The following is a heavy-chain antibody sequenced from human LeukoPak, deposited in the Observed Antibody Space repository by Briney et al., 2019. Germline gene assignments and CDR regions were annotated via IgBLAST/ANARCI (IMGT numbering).Heavy chain of an antibody. CDR2: INSDGRDR. D-gene: IGHD5-18*01. V-gene: IGHV3-74*01. J-gene: IGHJ4*02. Sequence: GGSLRLSCAASGFTFSNYYVHWVRQPPGKGLVWVSRINSDGRDRGYVDSVKGRFTISRDNAKNTVYLQMNSLRAEDTALYYCAKDWSRGYSYGYGGTYFDYWGQGTLVTVSS. CDR1: GFTFSNYY. CDR3: AKDWSRGYSYGYGGTYFDY.